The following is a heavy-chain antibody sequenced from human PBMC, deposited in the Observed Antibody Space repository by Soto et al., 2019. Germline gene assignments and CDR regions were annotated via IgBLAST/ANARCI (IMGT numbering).Heavy chain of an antibody. J-gene: IGHJ4*02. CDR2: XXXXXNXL. D-gene: IGHD1-1*01. Sequence: QVXLVESGGGLVKPGESLRVSCTASGFSFGDYYMXWXXXXXGXGXXXXXXXXXXXNXLYYADSVKGRFTVSRDNSKNSLFLQMDNLRAEDTAVYYCAREDLCTTGTCLLLRRKTNYFDYWGPGTQVTVSS. V-gene: IGHV3-11*01. CDR1: GFSFGDYY. CDR3: AREDLCTTGTCLLLRRKTNYFDY.